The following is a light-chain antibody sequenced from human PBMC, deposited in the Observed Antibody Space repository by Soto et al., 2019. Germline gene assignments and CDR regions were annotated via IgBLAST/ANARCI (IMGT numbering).Light chain of an antibody. CDR2: DVT. J-gene: IGLJ3*02. Sequence: QSALTQPASVSGSPGQSITISCTGTSSDIGGYNFVSWYQQHPGKAPKLMIYDVTNRPPGLSDRFSGSKSGNTASLTIYGLQAEDEAEYYCSSYTTSSTLVFGGGTKLTVL. V-gene: IGLV2-14*03. CDR3: SSYTTSSTLV. CDR1: SSDIGGYNF.